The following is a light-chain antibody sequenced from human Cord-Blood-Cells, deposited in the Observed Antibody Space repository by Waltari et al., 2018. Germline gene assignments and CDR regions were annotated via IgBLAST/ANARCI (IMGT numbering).Light chain of an antibody. CDR1: QSVLYSSNNKNY. CDR2: WAS. V-gene: IGKV4-1*01. CDR3: QQYXXXWT. J-gene: IGKJ1*01. Sequence: DIVMXQSXDSXAVSLGXRATXXCKXXQSVLYSSNNKNYLAWYQQKPGQPPKLLIYWASTRESGVPDRFSGSGSGTDFTLTISSLQAEDVAVYYXQQYXXXWTFGXXTKVEIK.